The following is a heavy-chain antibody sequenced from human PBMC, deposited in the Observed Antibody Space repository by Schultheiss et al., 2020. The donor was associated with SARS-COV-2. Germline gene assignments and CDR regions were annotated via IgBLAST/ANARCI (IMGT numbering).Heavy chain of an antibody. Sequence: GGSLRLSCAASGFTVSSNYMSWVRQAPGKGLVWVSRINSDGSSTSYADSVKGRFTISRDNAKNTLYLQMNSLRAEDTAVYYCARDRRYYGWFDPWGQGTLVTVSS. CDR2: INSDGSST. CDR1: GFTVSSNY. J-gene: IGHJ5*02. CDR3: ARDRRYYGWFDP. D-gene: IGHD2/OR15-2a*01. V-gene: IGHV3-74*01.